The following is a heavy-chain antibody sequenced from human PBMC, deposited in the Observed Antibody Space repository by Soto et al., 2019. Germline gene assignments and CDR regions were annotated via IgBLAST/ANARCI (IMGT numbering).Heavy chain of an antibody. J-gene: IGHJ4*02. V-gene: IGHV3-23*01. CDR1: GFTFTTYA. CDR2: ISGSAGST. D-gene: IGHD6-6*01. CDR3: AKNWDTTFSSSSH. Sequence: EVQLLESGGGLVQPGGSLRLSCAASGFTFTTYAMSWVRQAPGKGVEWVSAISGSAGSTYYADSVKGRFTISRENSKNTLYLQMNGLRAEDTAVYYCAKNWDTTFSSSSHWGQGTLVSVSS.